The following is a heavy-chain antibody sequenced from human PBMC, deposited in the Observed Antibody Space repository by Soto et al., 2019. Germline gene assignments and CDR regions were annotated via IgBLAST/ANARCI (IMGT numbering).Heavy chain of an antibody. V-gene: IGHV3-23*01. CDR2: IGPNPANT. D-gene: IGHD2-2*01. CDR3: TSARYCSRDACPAAE. Sequence: EVQLLESGGGLVQPGGSLRLSCAASGFPFSATGMLWVRQPPGGGLEWFSAIGPNPANTNYADSVKGRFTISRDNSKSTVLLQMANLRAEDTALYYCTSARYCSRDACPAAEWGQGTLITVSS. CDR1: GFPFSATG. J-gene: IGHJ4*02.